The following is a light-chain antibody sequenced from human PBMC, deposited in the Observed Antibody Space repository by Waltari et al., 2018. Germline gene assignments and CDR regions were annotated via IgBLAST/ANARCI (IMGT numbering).Light chain of an antibody. Sequence: LGLTQSPSASASLGASVKITCSLPGDYSASALAWHQQQPLKGPRYLMTVNSDGSHKKGDGISERFSGSSSDLDRYLIISRLQSDDEADYFCQTWSTGIQLFGSGTKLTVL. V-gene: IGLV4-69*01. J-gene: IGLJ2*01. CDR1: GDYSASA. CDR3: QTWSTGIQL. CDR2: VNSDGSH.